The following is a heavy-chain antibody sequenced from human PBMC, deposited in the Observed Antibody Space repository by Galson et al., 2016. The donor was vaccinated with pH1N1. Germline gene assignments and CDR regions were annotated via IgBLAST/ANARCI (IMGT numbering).Heavy chain of an antibody. D-gene: IGHD6-6*01. V-gene: IGHV3-7*04. J-gene: IGHJ4*02. CDR3: ARSLAGRDSY. Sequence: SLRLSCAASGFTLNNYWMTWVRQAPGKGLEWVANRNQAGSQKYSVDSVKGRFTISRDNAKNSLYLQMTSLRAEDTAVYYCARSLAGRDSYWGQGTLVTVSS. CDR1: GFTLNNYW. CDR2: RNQAGSQK.